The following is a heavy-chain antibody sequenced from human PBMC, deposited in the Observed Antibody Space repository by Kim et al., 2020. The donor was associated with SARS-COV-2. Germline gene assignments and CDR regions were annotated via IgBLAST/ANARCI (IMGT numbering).Heavy chain of an antibody. CDR2: NT. J-gene: IGHJ4*02. V-gene: IGHV1-18*01. CDR3: ARGIAAAAAH. Sequence: NTNYAQKRQGRVTMTTDTSTSTAYMELRSLRSDDTAVYYCARGIAAAAAHWGQGTLVTVSS. D-gene: IGHD6-13*01.